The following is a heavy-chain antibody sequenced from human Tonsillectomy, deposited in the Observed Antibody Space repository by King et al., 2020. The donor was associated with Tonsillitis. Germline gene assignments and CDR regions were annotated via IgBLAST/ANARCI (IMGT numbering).Heavy chain of an antibody. D-gene: IGHD3-16*01. CDR3: ARLRGGVTTYDY. CDR1: GFIFSSHW. CDR2: IRPEGRDK. J-gene: IGHJ4*02. V-gene: IGHV3-7*01. Sequence: VQLVESGGGLVQPGGSLRLSCAASGFIFSSHWWSWVRRAPGMGLGGGASIRPEGRDKYYVGSVKGRFTISRDNFENSLYLQMNSLGAEDTAVYYCARLRGGVTTYDYWGQGTLVTVSS.